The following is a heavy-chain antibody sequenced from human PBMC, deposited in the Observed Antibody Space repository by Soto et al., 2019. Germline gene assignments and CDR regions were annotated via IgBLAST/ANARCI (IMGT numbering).Heavy chain of an antibody. D-gene: IGHD6-13*01. V-gene: IGHV4-39*01. Sequence: QLQLQESGPGLVKPSETLSLTCTVSGGSISSSSYYWGWIRQPPGKGLEWIGSIYYSGSTYNNPSLKSRVTISVDTSKNQFSLKLSSVTAADTAVYYCARQWLSSWSYYYYYYMDVWGKGTTVTVSS. CDR2: IYYSGST. J-gene: IGHJ6*03. CDR1: GGSISSSSYY. CDR3: ARQWLSSWSYYYYYYMDV.